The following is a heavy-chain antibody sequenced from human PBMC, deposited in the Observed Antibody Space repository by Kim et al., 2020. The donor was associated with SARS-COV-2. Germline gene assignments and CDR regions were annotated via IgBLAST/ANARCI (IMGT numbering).Heavy chain of an antibody. J-gene: IGHJ6*02. V-gene: IGHV3-7*01. CDR2: IKQDGSEK. CDR3: ARAGSYGLYYYYYYGMDV. Sequence: GGSLRLSCAASGFTFSSYWMSWVRQAPGKGLERVANIKQDGSEKYYVDSVKGRFTISRDNAKNSLYLQMNSLRAEDTAVYYCARAGSYGLYYYYYYGMDVWGQGATVTVSS. CDR1: GFTFSSYW. D-gene: IGHD5-18*01.